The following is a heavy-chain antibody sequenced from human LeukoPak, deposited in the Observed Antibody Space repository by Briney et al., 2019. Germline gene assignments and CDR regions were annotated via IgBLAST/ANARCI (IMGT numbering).Heavy chain of an antibody. CDR2: IKQDGSDK. Sequence: GGSLRLSCAVSGFTFSDYWMNWVRQAPGKGLEWVASIKQDGSDKSYVDSVKGRFTISRDNAKNSLYLQMSSLRVEDTAVYYCARDGTAAGLYFDLWGQGALVTVSS. CDR3: ARDGTAAGLYFDL. J-gene: IGHJ4*01. V-gene: IGHV3-7*01. D-gene: IGHD6-13*01. CDR1: GFTFSDYW.